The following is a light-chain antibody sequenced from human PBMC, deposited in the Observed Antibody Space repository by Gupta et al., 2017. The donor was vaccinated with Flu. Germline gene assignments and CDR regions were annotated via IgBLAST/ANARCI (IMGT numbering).Light chain of an antibody. Sequence: DIQLTQSPPFLSASVGDRVTITCRASEDISNYLAWYQQKPGKAPTLLIYATSTLQSGVPSRFSGGGSSTEFSLTISSLQPEDFATYFCQQLTTYPFTCGPGTKVEI. CDR2: ATS. CDR1: EDISNY. V-gene: IGKV1-9*01. CDR3: QQLTTYPFT. J-gene: IGKJ3*01.